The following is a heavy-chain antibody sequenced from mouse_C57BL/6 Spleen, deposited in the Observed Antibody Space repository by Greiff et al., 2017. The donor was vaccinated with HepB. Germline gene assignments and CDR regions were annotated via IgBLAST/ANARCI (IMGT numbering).Heavy chain of an antibody. D-gene: IGHD3-3*01. CDR2: IYPGDGDT. J-gene: IGHJ2*01. CDR3: ARVGTNYCDY. V-gene: IGHV1-82*01. CDR1: GYAFSSSW. Sequence: VQLKESGPELVKPGASVKISCKASGYAFSSSWMNWVKQRPGKGLEWIGRIYPGDGDTNYNGKFKGKATLTADKSSSTAYMPLSSLTSEDSAVYFCARVGTNYCDYWGQGTTLTVSS.